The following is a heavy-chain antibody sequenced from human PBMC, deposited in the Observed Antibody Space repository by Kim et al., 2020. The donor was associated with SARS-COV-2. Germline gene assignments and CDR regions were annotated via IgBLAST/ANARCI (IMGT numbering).Heavy chain of an antibody. CDR2: IYSSGST. CDR3: ARAVAASNAFDI. D-gene: IGHD6-19*01. Sequence: SETLSLTCTVSGGSISSYYWSWIRQPPGKGLEWIGYIYSSGSTNYNPSLKSRVTISVQTSKNQFSLKMSSVTAADTAVYHCARAVAASNAFDIWGQGTMV. V-gene: IGHV4-59*13. CDR1: GGSISSYY. J-gene: IGHJ3*02.